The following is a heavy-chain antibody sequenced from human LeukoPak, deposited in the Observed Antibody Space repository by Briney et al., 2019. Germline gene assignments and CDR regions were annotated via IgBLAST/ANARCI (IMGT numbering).Heavy chain of an antibody. J-gene: IGHJ4*02. CDR1: GRSFSGYY. CDR2: INHSGST. V-gene: IGHV4-34*01. Sequence: SETLSLTCAVYGRSFSGYYWSWIRQPPGKGLEWIGEINHSGSTNYNPSLKSRVTISVDTSKNQFSLKLSSVTAADTAVYYCARMGRYYYDSSGYKRFDYWGQGTLVTVSS. CDR3: ARMGRYYYDSSGYKRFDY. D-gene: IGHD3-22*01.